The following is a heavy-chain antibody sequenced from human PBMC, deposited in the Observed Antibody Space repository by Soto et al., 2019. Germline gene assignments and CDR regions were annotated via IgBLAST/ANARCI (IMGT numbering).Heavy chain of an antibody. J-gene: IGHJ4*02. V-gene: IGHV4-39*01. Sequence: QLQLQESGPGLVKPSETLSLTCTVSGGSISSSSYYWGWIRQPPGKGLEWIGSIYYSGSTYYNPSLKSRVTISVDTSKNQFSLKLSSVTAADTAVYYCARRETRITIFGVVRKPFDYWGQGTLVTVSS. D-gene: IGHD3-3*01. CDR1: GGSISSSSYY. CDR2: IYYSGST. CDR3: ARRETRITIFGVVRKPFDY.